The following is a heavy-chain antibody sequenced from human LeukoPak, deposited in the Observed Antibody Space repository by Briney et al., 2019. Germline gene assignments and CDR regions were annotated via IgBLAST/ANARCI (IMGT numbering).Heavy chain of an antibody. Sequence: GASVKVSCKASGYTFTSYYMHWVRQAPGQGLEWMGIINPSGGSTSYAQKFQGRVTMTRDTSTSTVYMELSSLRSEDTAVYYCARGFHRSGGSCYKGGRFQHWGQGTLVTVSS. CDR1: GYTFTSYY. CDR2: INPSGGST. CDR3: ARGFHRSGGSCYKGGRFQH. J-gene: IGHJ1*01. D-gene: IGHD2-15*01. V-gene: IGHV1-46*01.